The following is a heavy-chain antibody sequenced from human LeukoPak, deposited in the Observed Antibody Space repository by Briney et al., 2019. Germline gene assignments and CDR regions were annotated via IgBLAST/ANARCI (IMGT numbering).Heavy chain of an antibody. D-gene: IGHD7-27*01. V-gene: IGHV4-59*02. Sequence: SETLSLTCTVSGGSVSNYYWSWIRQTPGKGLEWIGYIYYTETSYNPSLKSRVTISADTSKNQFSLKLYSVTAADTAVYYCATRKLGNDYWGQGTLVTVSS. CDR1: GGSVSNYY. J-gene: IGHJ4*02. CDR2: IYYTET. CDR3: ATRKLGNDY.